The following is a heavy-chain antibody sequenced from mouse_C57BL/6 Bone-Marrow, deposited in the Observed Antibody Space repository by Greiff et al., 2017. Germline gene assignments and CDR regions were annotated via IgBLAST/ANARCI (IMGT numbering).Heavy chain of an antibody. V-gene: IGHV14-4*01. CDR3: TTPLITTVVAPDY. CDR2: IDPENGDT. Sequence: VQLQQSGAELVRPGASVKLSCTASGFNIKDDYMHWVKQRPEQGLEWIGWIDPENGDTEYASKFQGKATITADTSSNTAYLQLSSLTSEDTAVYYCTTPLITTVVAPDYWGQGTTLTVSS. D-gene: IGHD1-1*01. J-gene: IGHJ2*01. CDR1: GFNIKDDY.